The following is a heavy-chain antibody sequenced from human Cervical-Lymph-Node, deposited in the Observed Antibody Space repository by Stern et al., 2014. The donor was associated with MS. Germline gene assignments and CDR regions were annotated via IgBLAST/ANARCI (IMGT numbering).Heavy chain of an antibody. J-gene: IGHJ6*02. CDR1: GYIFTGYY. Sequence: QVQLVQSGAGVMKPGASVRVSCKTSGYIFTGYYIHWVRQAPGKGLEWMAWIHPNTGGHKYAQKFQGRVTMSMDPSISTAYVELSSLTSDDTAVYYCARDQRGITIFGVVTDYYYLGMDVWGQGTTVTVSS. D-gene: IGHD3-3*01. V-gene: IGHV1-2*02. CDR3: ARDQRGITIFGVVTDYYYLGMDV. CDR2: IHPNTGGH.